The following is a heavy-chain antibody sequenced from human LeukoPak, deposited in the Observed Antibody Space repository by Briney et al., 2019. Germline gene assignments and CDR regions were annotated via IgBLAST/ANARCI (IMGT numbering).Heavy chain of an antibody. CDR3: ARVSESGNSDY. CDR2: ISYDGSSK. Sequence: GGSLRLSCAASGFTFSSYGMRWVRQAPGKGLEWVAVISYDGSSKYYADSVKGRFTISRDTSNNMLYLQMNSLRAEDTAVYYCARVSESGNSDYWGQGTLVTVSS. J-gene: IGHJ4*02. D-gene: IGHD4-23*01. V-gene: IGHV3-30*03. CDR1: GFTFSSYG.